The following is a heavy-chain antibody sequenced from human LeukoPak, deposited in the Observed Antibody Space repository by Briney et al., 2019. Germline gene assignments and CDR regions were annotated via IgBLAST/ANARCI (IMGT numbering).Heavy chain of an antibody. CDR3: ARGHRDGATDLNPFDY. CDR1: GGTFSSYA. D-gene: IGHD5-24*01. CDR2: IIPIFGTA. Sequence: SVKVSCKASGGTFSSYAISWVRQAPGQGLEWMGGIIPIFGTANYAQKFQGRVMITADESTSTAYMELSSLRSEDTAVYYCARGHRDGATDLNPFDYWGQGTLVTVSS. V-gene: IGHV1-69*13. J-gene: IGHJ4*02.